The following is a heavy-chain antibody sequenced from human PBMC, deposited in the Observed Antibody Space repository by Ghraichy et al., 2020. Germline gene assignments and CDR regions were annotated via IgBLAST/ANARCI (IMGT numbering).Heavy chain of an antibody. CDR2: INPNSGGT. V-gene: IGHV1-2*04. J-gene: IGHJ6*02. CDR3: ARDGPHNTVGGNDLGYYYGMDV. Sequence: ASVKVSCKASGYTFTGYYMHWVRQAPGQGLEWMGWINPNSGGTNYAQKFQGWVTMTRDTSISTAYMELSRLRSDDTAVYYCARDGPHNTVGGNDLGYYYGMDVWGQGTTVTVSS. CDR1: GYTFTGYY. D-gene: IGHD4-23*01.